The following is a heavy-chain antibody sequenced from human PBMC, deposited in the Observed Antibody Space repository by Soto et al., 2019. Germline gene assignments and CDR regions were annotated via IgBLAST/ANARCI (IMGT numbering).Heavy chain of an antibody. J-gene: IGHJ5*02. D-gene: IGHD6-19*01. V-gene: IGHV4-28*01. CDR2: IYYSGST. Sequence: ETLSLTCAVSGYSISSSNWWGWIRQPPGKGLEWIGYIYYSGSTYYNPSLKSRVTMSVDTSKNQFSLKLSSVTAVDTAVYYCARKSGGSAFDPWGQGTLVTVSS. CDR3: ARKSGGSAFDP. CDR1: GYSISSSNW.